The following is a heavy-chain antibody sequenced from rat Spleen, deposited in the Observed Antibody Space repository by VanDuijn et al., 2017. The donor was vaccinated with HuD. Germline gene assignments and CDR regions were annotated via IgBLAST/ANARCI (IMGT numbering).Heavy chain of an antibody. J-gene: IGHJ2*01. D-gene: IGHD1-2*01. CDR2: ISYGDSSGHSAN. V-gene: IGHV5-29*01. Sequence: EVQLVESGGGLVQPGRSLKLSCAASGFTFRNYGMAWVRQAPTKGLEWVATISYGDSSGHSANYYRDSVKGRFTVSRDNAKNTLYLQMDSLRSEDTATYFCTTEQPEYWGQGVMVTVSS. CDR3: TTEQPEY. CDR1: GFTFRNYG.